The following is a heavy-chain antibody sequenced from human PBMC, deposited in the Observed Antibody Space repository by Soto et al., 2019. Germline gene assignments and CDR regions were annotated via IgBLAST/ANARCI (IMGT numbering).Heavy chain of an antibody. CDR2: IYYSGST. CDR1: GGSISSGGYY. Sequence: QVQLQESGPGLVKPSQTLSLTCTVSGGSISSGGYYWSWIRQHPGKGLEWIGYIYYSGSTYYNPSLKSRVTISVDTSKNQFSLKLSSVTAADTAVYYCARGGLGYCSGGSCYSAELSRYYYGVDVWGQGTTVTVSS. CDR3: ARGGLGYCSGGSCYSAELSRYYYGVDV. D-gene: IGHD2-15*01. J-gene: IGHJ6*01. V-gene: IGHV4-31*03.